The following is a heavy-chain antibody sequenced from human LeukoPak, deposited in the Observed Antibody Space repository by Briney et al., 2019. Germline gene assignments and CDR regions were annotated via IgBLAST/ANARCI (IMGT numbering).Heavy chain of an antibody. CDR3: AKVVWWELLRGAFDI. D-gene: IGHD1-26*01. CDR1: GFTFSSYE. CDR2: ISSSGSTI. V-gene: IGHV3-48*03. J-gene: IGHJ3*02. Sequence: GGSLRLSCAASGFTFSSYEMNWVRQAPGKGLEWVSYISSSGSTIYYADSVKGRFTISRGNSKNTLYLQMNTLRAEDTALYYCAKVVWWELLRGAFDIWGQGTMVTVSS.